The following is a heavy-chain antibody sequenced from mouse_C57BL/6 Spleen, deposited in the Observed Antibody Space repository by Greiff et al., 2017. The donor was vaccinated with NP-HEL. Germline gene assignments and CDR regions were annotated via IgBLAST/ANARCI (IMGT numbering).Heavy chain of an antibody. V-gene: IGHV3-6*01. J-gene: IGHJ4*01. Sequence: EVQLQQSGPGLVKPSQSLSLTCSVTGYSITSGYYWNWIRQFPGNKLEWMGYISYDGSNNYNPSLKNRISITRDTSKNQFFLKLNSVTTEDTATYYCARDLNYDYDPDAMDYWGQGTSVTVSS. CDR2: ISYDGSN. D-gene: IGHD2-4*01. CDR1: GYSITSGYY. CDR3: ARDLNYDYDPDAMDY.